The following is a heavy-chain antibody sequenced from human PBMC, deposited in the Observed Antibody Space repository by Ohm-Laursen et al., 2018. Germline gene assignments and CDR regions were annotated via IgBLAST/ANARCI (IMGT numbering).Heavy chain of an antibody. CDR2: INHSRST. CDR1: GGSFSGYY. D-gene: IGHD6-19*01. CDR3: ARGFSGWWGRIDY. J-gene: IGHJ4*02. V-gene: IGHV4-34*01. Sequence: SETLSLTCTVYGGSFSGYYWNWIRQPPGKGLEWIGEINHSRSTKYNSSFKSRVTISVDTSKNQFSLKLSSATAADTAVYYCARGFSGWWGRIDYWGQGILVTVSS.